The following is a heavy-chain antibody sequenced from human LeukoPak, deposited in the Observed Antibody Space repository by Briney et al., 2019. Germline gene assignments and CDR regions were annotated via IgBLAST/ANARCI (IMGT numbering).Heavy chain of an antibody. D-gene: IGHD3-10*01. J-gene: IGHJ4*02. CDR1: RFTFSNYA. V-gene: IGHV3-23*01. CDR2: ISGNGVSP. CDR3: AKAFGGYCFDY. Sequence: GGSLRLSCAASRFTFSNYAMSWVRQAPGKGLEWVSLISGNGVSPYYADSVKGRFTISRDNSKNTMYLQMNSLRAEDTAVYYCAKAFGGYCFDYWGQGTLVTVSS.